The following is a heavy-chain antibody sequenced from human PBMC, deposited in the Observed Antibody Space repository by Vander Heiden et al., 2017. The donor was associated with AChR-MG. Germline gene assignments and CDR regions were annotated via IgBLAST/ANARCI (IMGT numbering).Heavy chain of an antibody. V-gene: IGHV4-59*01. D-gene: IGHD2-15*01. J-gene: IGHJ1*01. Sequence: QVQLQESGPGLVKPSETLSLTCTVSGGPISSYYWSWIRQPPGKGLEWIGYIYYSGSTNYNPSLKSRVTISVDTSKNQFSLKLSSVTAADTAVYYCASSCGSGGSCYSSPEYFQHWGQGTLVTVSS. CDR1: GGPISSYY. CDR3: ASSCGSGGSCYSSPEYFQH. CDR2: IYYSGST.